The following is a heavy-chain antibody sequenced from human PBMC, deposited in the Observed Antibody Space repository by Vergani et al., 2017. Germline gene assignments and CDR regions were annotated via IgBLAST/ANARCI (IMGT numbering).Heavy chain of an antibody. J-gene: IGHJ4*02. CDR3: AAEAPIFGVVTNHPLDY. D-gene: IGHD3-3*01. V-gene: IGHV3-30-3*01. CDR2: ISYDGSNK. Sequence: QVQLVESGGGVVQLGRSLRLSCAASGFTFSSYAMHWVRQAPGKGLEWVSVISYDGSNKYYADSVKGRFTISRDNSKNTLYLQMNSLRAEDTAVYYCAAEAPIFGVVTNHPLDYWGQGTLVTVSS. CDR1: GFTFSSYA.